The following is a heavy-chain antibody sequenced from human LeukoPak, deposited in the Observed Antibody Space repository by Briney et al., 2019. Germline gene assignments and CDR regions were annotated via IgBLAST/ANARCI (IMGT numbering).Heavy chain of an antibody. V-gene: IGHV1-18*01. CDR2: ISAYNGNT. CDR1: GYTFTSYG. J-gene: IGHJ6*02. Sequence: GASVKVSCKASGYTFTSYGISWVRQAPGQGLEWMGWISAYNGNTNYAQKLQGRVTMTTDTSTGTAYMELRSLRSDDTAVYYCARTPTYGDYPSLYYYYGMDVWGQGTTVTVSS. CDR3: ARTPTYGDYPSLYYYYGMDV. D-gene: IGHD4-17*01.